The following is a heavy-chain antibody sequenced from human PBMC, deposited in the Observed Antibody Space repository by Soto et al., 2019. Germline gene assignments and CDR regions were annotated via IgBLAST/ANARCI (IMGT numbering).Heavy chain of an antibody. V-gene: IGHV1-69*13. J-gene: IGHJ6*02. CDR3: ARDKYGLHDYYDYGMEV. CDR1: GGTFSSYA. CDR2: IIPIFGTA. D-gene: IGHD5-12*01. Sequence: SVKISCTASGGTFSSYAISWVRQAPGQGLEWMGGIIPIFGTANYAQKFQGRVTITADESTSTAYMELSSLRSEDTAVYYCARDKYGLHDYYDYGMEVWGQGTKVTVSS.